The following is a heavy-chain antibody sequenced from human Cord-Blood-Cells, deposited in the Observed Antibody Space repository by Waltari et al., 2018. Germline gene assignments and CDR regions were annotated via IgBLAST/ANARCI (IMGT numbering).Heavy chain of an antibody. J-gene: IGHJ4*02. CDR1: GASISRYY. D-gene: IGHD6-19*01. CDR3: ARGWYSSGWYYFDY. V-gene: IGHV4-59*01. CDR2: IYYSGST. Sequence: QVQLQESGPGLVKPSETLSLTCTVAGASISRYYWSWTRQPPGKGLEWIGYIYYSGSTNYNPSLKSRVTISVDTSKNQFSLKLSSVTAADTAVYYCARGWYSSGWYYFDYWGQGTLVTVSS.